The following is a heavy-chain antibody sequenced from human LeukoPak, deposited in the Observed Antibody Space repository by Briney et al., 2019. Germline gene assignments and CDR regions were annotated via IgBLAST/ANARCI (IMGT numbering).Heavy chain of an antibody. Sequence: SVKVSCKASGGTFSSYAISWVRQAPGQGLEWMGGIIPIFGTANYAQKFQGRVTITTDESTSTAYMELSRLRSEDTAGYECERGRRRYCSGGSCSNYYFDYWGQGTLVTVSS. V-gene: IGHV1-69*05. CDR2: IIPIFGTA. D-gene: IGHD2-15*01. J-gene: IGHJ4*02. CDR1: GGTFSSYA. CDR3: ERGRRRYCSGGSCSNYYFDY.